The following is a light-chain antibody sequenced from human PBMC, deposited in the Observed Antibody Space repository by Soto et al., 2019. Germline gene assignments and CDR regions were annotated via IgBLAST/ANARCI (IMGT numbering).Light chain of an antibody. CDR1: QTISIF. V-gene: IGKV1-39*01. CDR3: QRSYGSPPWT. CDR2: GAS. J-gene: IGKJ1*01. Sequence: DIQMTQSPSSLSASVGDRVTITCRASQTISIFLNWYQQKPGKAPKLLIYGASTLRGGVPSRFSGSGSGTDVTLIISRLQHEDFVTYYCQRSYGSPPWTFGQGTKVEIK.